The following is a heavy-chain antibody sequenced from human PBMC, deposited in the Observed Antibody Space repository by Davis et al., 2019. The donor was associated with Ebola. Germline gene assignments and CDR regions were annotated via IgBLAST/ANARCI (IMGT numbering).Heavy chain of an antibody. CDR2: IYYSGST. D-gene: IGHD2-8*01. V-gene: IGHV4-59*12. CDR3: ARGIYCTKGVCYIGFDY. Sequence: PSETLSLTCTVSGGSISSYYWSWIRQPPGKGLEWIGYIYYSGSTNYNPSLKSRVTISVGTSKNQFSLKLSSVTAADTAVYYCARGIYCTKGVCYIGFDYWGQGTLVTVSS. J-gene: IGHJ4*02. CDR1: GGSISSYY.